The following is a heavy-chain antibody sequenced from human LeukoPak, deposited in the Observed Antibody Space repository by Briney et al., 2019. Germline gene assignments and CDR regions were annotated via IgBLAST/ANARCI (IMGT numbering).Heavy chain of an antibody. CDR1: GFTFSMYS. D-gene: IGHD2-15*01. J-gene: IGHJ6*02. CDR3: AREGDCSGGSCRFYYGMDV. Sequence: GSLRLSCAASGFTFSMYSMNWVRQAPGKGLEWVSYISSGSSTIYYADSVKGRFTISRDNAKNSLYLHMNSLRAEDTAVYYCAREGDCSGGSCRFYYGMDVWGQGTTVTVSS. CDR2: ISSGSSTI. V-gene: IGHV3-48*04.